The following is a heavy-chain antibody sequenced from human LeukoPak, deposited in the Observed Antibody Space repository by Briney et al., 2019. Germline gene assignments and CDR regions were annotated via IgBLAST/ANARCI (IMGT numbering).Heavy chain of an antibody. CDR3: ARVVVVVAATPSYSDY. CDR1: GYTFTGYY. D-gene: IGHD2-15*01. J-gene: IGHJ4*02. V-gene: IGHV1-2*02. CDR2: INPNSGGT. Sequence: ASVKVSCKASGYTFTGYYMHWVRQAPGQGLEWMGWINPNSGGTNYAQKFQGRVTMTRDTSISTAYMELSRLRSDDTAVYYCARVVVVVAATPSYSDYWGQGTLVTVSS.